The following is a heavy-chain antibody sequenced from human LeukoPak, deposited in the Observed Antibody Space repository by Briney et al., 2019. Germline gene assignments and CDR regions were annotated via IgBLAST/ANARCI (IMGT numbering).Heavy chain of an antibody. CDR1: GGSFSGYY. D-gene: IGHD5-18*01. J-gene: IGHJ4*02. Sequence: PSETLSLTCAVYGGSFSGYYWSWTRQPPGKGLDWIGEINHSGSTNYNPSLKSRVTISVDTSKNQFSLKLSSVTAADTAVYYCADRRRYSYGLDYWGQGTLITVSS. CDR3: ADRRRYSYGLDY. CDR2: INHSGST. V-gene: IGHV4-34*01.